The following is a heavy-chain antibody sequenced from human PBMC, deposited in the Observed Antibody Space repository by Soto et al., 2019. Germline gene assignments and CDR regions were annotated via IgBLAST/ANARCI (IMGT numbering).Heavy chain of an antibody. Sequence: EAQLLESGGGLVQPGGSLRLSCAASGFDFINNAMAWVRQAPGKGLEWVSTISADISYTYYADAVRGRFTVSRDNSKNTVYLQMNSLRADDTALYYCANQNTAMRAFDIWGQGTMVTVSS. D-gene: IGHD2-21*02. CDR2: ISADISYT. J-gene: IGHJ3*02. CDR3: ANQNTAMRAFDI. CDR1: GFDFINNA. V-gene: IGHV3-23*01.